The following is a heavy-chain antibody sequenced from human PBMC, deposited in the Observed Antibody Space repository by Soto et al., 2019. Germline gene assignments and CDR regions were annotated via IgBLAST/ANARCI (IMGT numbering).Heavy chain of an antibody. CDR3: ARVFEGDSMIGAPDAFDI. D-gene: IGHD3-22*01. CDR1: GFTFSNFG. CDR2: VSYDGPNK. J-gene: IGHJ3*02. Sequence: PGGSLRRSCTASGFTFSNFGMHWVRQAPGKGLEWLAVVSYDGPNKFYADSVKGRFTISRDNSKNTLFLQMNSLRAEDTAVYFCARVFEGDSMIGAPDAFDIWGQGTMVTVSS. V-gene: IGHV3-30*03.